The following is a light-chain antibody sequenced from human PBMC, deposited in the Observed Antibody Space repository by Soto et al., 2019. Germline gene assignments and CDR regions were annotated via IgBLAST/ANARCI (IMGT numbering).Light chain of an antibody. V-gene: IGKV3-11*01. CDR1: PNIAKY. CDR2: DTF. CDR3: QPRSDWTWT. J-gene: IGKJ1*01. Sequence: EIVLTQSPVTLSLSPGERVTLSCSASPNIAKYLAWYQQIPGQAPRLLFYDTFNRSTGIPPRFRGSGSGTDFTLTISSLEPEALAVYYCQPRSDWTWTFGQGTQVEVK.